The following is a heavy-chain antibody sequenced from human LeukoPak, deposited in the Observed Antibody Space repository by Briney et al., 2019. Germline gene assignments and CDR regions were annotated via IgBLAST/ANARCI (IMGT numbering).Heavy chain of an antibody. CDR2: INHSGST. V-gene: IGHV4-34*01. CDR3: ARSSSWYRYYFDY. Sequence: SETLSLTCAVYGGSFSGYYWSWIRQPPGKGLEWIGGINHSGSTNYNPSLKSRVTISVDTSKNQFSLKLSSVTAADTAVYYCARSSSWYRYYFDYWGQGTLVTVSS. CDR1: GGSFSGYY. J-gene: IGHJ4*02. D-gene: IGHD6-13*01.